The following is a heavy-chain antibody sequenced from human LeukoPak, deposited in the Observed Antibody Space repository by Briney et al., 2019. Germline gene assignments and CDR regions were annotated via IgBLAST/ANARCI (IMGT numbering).Heavy chain of an antibody. Sequence: ASVKVSCKASGGTFSSYAISWVRQAPGQGLEWMGGIIPIFGTANYAQKFQGRVTITADESTSTAYMELSSLRSEDTAVYYCARARGQNDAFDIWGQGTMVTVSS. V-gene: IGHV1-69*13. CDR3: ARARGQNDAFDI. J-gene: IGHJ3*02. D-gene: IGHD3-10*01. CDR1: GGTFSSYA. CDR2: IIPIFGTA.